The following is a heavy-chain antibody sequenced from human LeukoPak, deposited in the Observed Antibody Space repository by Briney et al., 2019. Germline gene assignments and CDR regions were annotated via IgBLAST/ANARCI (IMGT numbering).Heavy chain of an antibody. D-gene: IGHD2-15*01. V-gene: IGHV3-48*04. CDR1: GFTLSSYS. CDR2: ISSSRNTI. J-gene: IGHJ1*01. CDR3: VRRTPGYCSGGSCYGFQH. Sequence: PGGSLRLSYAASGFTLSSYSMNWVRQAPGKGLEWVSYISSSRNTIYYADSVKGRFTISRDNAKDSLYLQMNSLRAEDTAVYYCVRRTPGYCSGGSCYGFQHWGQGTLVTVSS.